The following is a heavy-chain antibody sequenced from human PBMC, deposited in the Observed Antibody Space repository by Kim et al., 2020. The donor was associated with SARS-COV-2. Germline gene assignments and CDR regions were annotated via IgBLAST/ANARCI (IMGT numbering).Heavy chain of an antibody. D-gene: IGHD3-10*01. CDR3: ARADGSGSYPYSYYMDV. CDR2: IGTAGDT. J-gene: IGHJ6*03. V-gene: IGHV3-13*01. CDR1: GFTFSSYD. Sequence: GGSLRLSCAASGFTFSSYDMHWVRQATGKGLEWVSAIGTAGDTYYPVSVKGRFTISRENAKNSLYLQMNSLRAGDTAVYYCARADGSGSYPYSYYMDVWGTGTTVTVSS.